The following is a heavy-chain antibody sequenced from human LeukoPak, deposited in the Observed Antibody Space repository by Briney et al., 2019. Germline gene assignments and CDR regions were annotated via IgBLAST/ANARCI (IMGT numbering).Heavy chain of an antibody. CDR1: GYTFTSYY. J-gene: IGHJ5*02. CDR3: ARGGDTTKWSWFDP. Sequence: ASVKASCKASGYTFTSYYLHWVRQAPGQGLEWMGIINSSLGSTGYAQQFQGRVTMTRDASTSTVYMELSSLRSEDTAVYFWARGGDTTKWSWFDPWGQGTLVTVSS. V-gene: IGHV1-46*01. D-gene: IGHD5-18*01. CDR2: INSSLGST.